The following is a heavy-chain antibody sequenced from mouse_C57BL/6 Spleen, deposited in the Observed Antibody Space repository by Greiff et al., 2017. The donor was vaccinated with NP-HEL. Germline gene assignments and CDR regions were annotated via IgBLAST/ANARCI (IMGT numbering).Heavy chain of an antibody. Sequence: EVKVEESEGGLVQPGSSMKLSCTASGFTFSDYYMAWVRQVPEKGLEWVANINYDGSSTYYLDSLKSRFIISRDNAKNILYLQMSSLKSEDTATYYCARGDYEWYFDVWGTGTTVTVSS. V-gene: IGHV5-16*01. CDR3: ARGDYEWYFDV. CDR2: INYDGSST. D-gene: IGHD2-4*01. CDR1: GFTFSDYY. J-gene: IGHJ1*03.